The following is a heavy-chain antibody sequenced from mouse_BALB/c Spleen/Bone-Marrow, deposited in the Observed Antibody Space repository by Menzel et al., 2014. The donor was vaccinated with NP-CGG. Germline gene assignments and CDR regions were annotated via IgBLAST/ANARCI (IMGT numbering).Heavy chain of an antibody. CDR1: GYAFSIYW. CDR3: ARGGISIDY. J-gene: IGHJ2*02. V-gene: IGHV1-80*01. Sequence: VQLVESGAELVRPGSPVKISCKASGYAFSIYWMNWVKQRPGQGLEWIGQIYPGDDDTDYNGKFKGKATLTADRSSSTAYMQLNSLTSEDSAVYFCARGGISIDYWGQGTSLTVSS. CDR2: IYPGDDDT.